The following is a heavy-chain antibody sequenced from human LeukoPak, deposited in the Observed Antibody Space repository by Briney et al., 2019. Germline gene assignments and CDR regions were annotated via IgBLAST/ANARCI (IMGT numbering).Heavy chain of an antibody. V-gene: IGHV5-51*01. D-gene: IGHD5-18*01. J-gene: IGHJ4*02. Sequence: GESLKISCKGSGYSFTNYWIAWVRPMPGKGLEWMGIIYPGDSDTRYSPSLQGQVTISADKSISTAYLQWNSLKASDTAMYYCARRHKRGAYSYGVDYWGQGTLVTVSS. CDR3: ARRHKRGAYSYGVDY. CDR2: IYPGDSDT. CDR1: GYSFTNYW.